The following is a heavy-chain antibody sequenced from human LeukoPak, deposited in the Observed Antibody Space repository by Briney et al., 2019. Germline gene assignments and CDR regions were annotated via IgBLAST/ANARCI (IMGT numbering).Heavy chain of an antibody. CDR1: GGSFSGYY. V-gene: IGHV4-34*01. CDR2: INHSGST. Sequence: SETLSLTCAVYGGSFSGYYWSWIRQPPGKGLERIGEINHSGSTNYNPSLKSRVTISVATSKNQFSLKLSSVTAADTAVYYCARRSTPYYFDYWGQGTLVTVSS. D-gene: IGHD5/OR15-5a*01. CDR3: ARRSTPYYFDY. J-gene: IGHJ4*02.